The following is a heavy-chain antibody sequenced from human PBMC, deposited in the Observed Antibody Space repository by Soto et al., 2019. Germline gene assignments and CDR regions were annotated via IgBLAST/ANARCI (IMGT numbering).Heavy chain of an antibody. Sequence: ESGGGVVQPGRSLRLSCAASGFTFSSYAMHWVRQAPGKGLEWVAVISYDGSNKYYADSVKGRFTISRDNSKNTLYLQMNSLRAEDTAVYYCARVVVPAAILGGIDYWGQGTLVTVSS. CDR2: ISYDGSNK. D-gene: IGHD2-2*02. CDR1: GFTFSSYA. CDR3: ARVVVPAAILGGIDY. J-gene: IGHJ4*02. V-gene: IGHV3-30-3*01.